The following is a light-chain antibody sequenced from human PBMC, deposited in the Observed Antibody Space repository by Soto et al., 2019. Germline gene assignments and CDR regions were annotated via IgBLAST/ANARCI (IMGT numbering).Light chain of an antibody. Sequence: DIQMTQSPSSLSASVGDRVTITCRASQSISSYLNWYQEKPGKAPKLLIYAASSLQSGVPSRFSGSVSGSDFTLTISSLQAEDVATYYCQQSYSTPPTFGRGTELEIK. CDR2: AAS. CDR3: QQSYSTPPT. J-gene: IGKJ2*01. CDR1: QSISSY. V-gene: IGKV1-39*01.